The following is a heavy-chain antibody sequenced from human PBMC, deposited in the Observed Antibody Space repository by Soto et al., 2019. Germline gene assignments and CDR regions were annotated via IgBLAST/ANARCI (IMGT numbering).Heavy chain of an antibody. V-gene: IGHV3-21*01. J-gene: IGHJ3*02. CDR3: ARGLRQDAFDI. D-gene: IGHD4-17*01. CDR1: GFTFSSYS. CDR2: ISSSSSYI. Sequence: EVQLVESGGGLVKPGGSPRLSCAASGFTFSSYSMNWVRQAPGKGLEWVSSISSSSSYIYYADSVKGRFTISRDNAKNSLYLQMNSLRAEDTAVYYCARGLRQDAFDIWGQGTMVTVSS.